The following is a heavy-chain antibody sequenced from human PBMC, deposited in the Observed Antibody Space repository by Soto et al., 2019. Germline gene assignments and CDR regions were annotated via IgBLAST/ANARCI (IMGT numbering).Heavy chain of an antibody. CDR3: ARVSTRMQSMEVIES. D-gene: IGHD2-21*01. CDR1: GFIFRDYL. V-gene: IGHV3-30*03. Sequence: QVQLVESVGGVFQPGTSLRLSCKASGFIFRDYLIHRVRQAPGKGLEWLAVLSFDGTAECYADSTRGRLTISRDIPKSTNYMAINSVRPEDTAMYDCARVSTRMQSMEVIESWGQGTLVTVPS. J-gene: IGHJ4*02. CDR2: LSFDGTAE.